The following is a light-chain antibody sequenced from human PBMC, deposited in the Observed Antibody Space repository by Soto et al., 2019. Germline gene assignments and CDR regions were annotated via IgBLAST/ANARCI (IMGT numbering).Light chain of an antibody. CDR3: ASYTSTDTWL. V-gene: IGLV2-14*01. CDR2: EVS. CDR1: SSDVGAYNY. Sequence: QSVLTQPASVSGSPGQSITISCTGTSSDVGAYNYVSWYQQHPGKAPNLMIYEVSYRPSGVSNRFSGSKSGNTASLTISGLQAEDEGDYYCASYTSTDTWLFGGGTNSPS. J-gene: IGLJ3*02.